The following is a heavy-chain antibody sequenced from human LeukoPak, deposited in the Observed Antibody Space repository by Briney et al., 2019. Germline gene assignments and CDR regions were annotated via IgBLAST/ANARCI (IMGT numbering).Heavy chain of an antibody. V-gene: IGHV1-24*01. CDR2: FDPEDGET. J-gene: IGHJ4*02. D-gene: IGHD1-7*01. Sequence: ASVKVSCKVSGYALTELSMHWVRQAPGKGLEWMGGFDPEDGETIYAQKFQGRVTMTEDTSTDTAYMELSSLRSEDTAVYYCARGESGTDNGLNDYWGQGTLVTVSS. CDR3: ARGESGTDNGLNDY. CDR1: GYALTELS.